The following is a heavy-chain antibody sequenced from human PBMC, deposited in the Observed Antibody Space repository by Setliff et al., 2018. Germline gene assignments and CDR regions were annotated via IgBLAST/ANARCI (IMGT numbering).Heavy chain of an antibody. V-gene: IGHV4-59*01. J-gene: IGHJ4*02. D-gene: IGHD3-10*01. CDR3: ARGRRGGDY. Sequence: PSETLSLTCAAYGGTFSDYYWTWIRQPPGKGLEWIGYIYHTGSTNYNPSLNSRVTISVDTSRNQFTLRLISVTAADTAVYYCARGRRGGDYWGQGALVTVSS. CDR1: GGTFSDYY. CDR2: IYHTGST.